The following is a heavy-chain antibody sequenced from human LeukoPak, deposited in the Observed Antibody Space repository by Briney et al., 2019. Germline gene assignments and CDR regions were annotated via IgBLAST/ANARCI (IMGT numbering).Heavy chain of an antibody. V-gene: IGHV3-43*01. J-gene: IGHJ4*02. Sequence: AGGSLRLSCAASGFTFDDYTMHWVRQAPGKGLEWVSLISWDGGTTYSADSVKGRFTISRDNSKNSLYLQMNSLRTEDTALYYCAKDGQRGLDYWGQGTLVTVSS. CDR3: AKDGQRGLDY. CDR1: GFTFDDYT. CDR2: ISWDGGTT.